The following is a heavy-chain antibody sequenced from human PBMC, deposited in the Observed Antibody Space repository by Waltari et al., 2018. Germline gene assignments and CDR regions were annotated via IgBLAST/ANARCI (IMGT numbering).Heavy chain of an antibody. CDR2: IIPSFGTA. D-gene: IGHD3-10*01. CDR1: GGTFSSYA. J-gene: IGHJ6*02. V-gene: IGHV1-69*01. Sequence: QVQLVQSGAEVKKPGSSVKVSGKASGGTFSSYALIWVRQAPGQGLEGLGGIIPSFGTANYTQKFQGRVTITADESTSTAYMELSSLRSEDTAVYYCARDLSDYYGSGSYYYYYYGMDVWGQGTTVTVSS. CDR3: ARDLSDYYGSGSYYYYYYGMDV.